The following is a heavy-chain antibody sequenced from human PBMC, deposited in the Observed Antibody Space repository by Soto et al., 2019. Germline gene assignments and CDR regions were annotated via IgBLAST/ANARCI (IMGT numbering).Heavy chain of an antibody. V-gene: IGHV4-30-2*01. Sequence: QLQLQESGSGLVKPSQTLSLTCAVSGGSISSGGYSWSWIRQPPGKGLEWIGYIYHSGSTYYNPSLKSRVTISVDGSKNQFSLKLSSVTAADTAVYYCARVAYCGGDCYRGFDPWGQGTLVTVSS. CDR3: ARVAYCGGDCYRGFDP. CDR2: IYHSGST. J-gene: IGHJ5*02. D-gene: IGHD2-21*02. CDR1: GGSISSGGYS.